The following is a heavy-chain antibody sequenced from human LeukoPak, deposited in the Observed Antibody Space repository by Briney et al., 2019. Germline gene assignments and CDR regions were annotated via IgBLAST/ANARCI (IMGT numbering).Heavy chain of an antibody. CDR3: ARVQYYDILTGPMDV. CDR1: GFTFSSYA. V-gene: IGHV3-23*01. D-gene: IGHD3-9*01. J-gene: IGHJ6*03. Sequence: GGSLRLSCAASGFTFSSYAMSWVRQAPGKGLEWVSAISGSGGSTYYADSVKGRFTISRDNSKNTLYLQMNSLRAEDTAVYYCARVQYYDILTGPMDVWGKGTTVTVSS. CDR2: ISGSGGST.